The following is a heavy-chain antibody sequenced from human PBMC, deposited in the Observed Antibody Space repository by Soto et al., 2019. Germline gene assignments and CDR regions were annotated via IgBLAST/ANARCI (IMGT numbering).Heavy chain of an antibody. CDR3: VRDGSAGSSSPGYYFDY. CDR2: INNDGSST. D-gene: IGHD6-6*01. J-gene: IGHJ4*02. V-gene: IGHV3-74*01. Sequence: EVQLVESGGGLVQPGGSLRLSCAASGFTFRKYWMHWVRQAPGKGLVWVSRINNDGSSTIYADSVKGRFTISRDNAKNTLYLHMNSLRAEDTAVYFCVRDGSAGSSSPGYYFDYGGQGTLVTVSS. CDR1: GFTFRKYW.